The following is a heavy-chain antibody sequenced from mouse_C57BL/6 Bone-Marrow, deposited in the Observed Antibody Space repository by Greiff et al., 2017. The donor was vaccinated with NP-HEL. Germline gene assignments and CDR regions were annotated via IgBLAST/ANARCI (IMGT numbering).Heavy chain of an antibody. CDR2: ISDGGSYT. Sequence: EVKLMESGGGLVKPGGSLKLSCAASGFTFSSYAMSWVRQTPEKRLEWVATISDGGSYTYYPDNVKGRFTISRDNAKNNLYLQMSHLKSEDTAMYYCARDYGNYVRYFDYWGQGTTLTVSS. CDR3: ARDYGNYVRYFDY. CDR1: GFTFSSYA. V-gene: IGHV5-4*01. D-gene: IGHD2-1*01. J-gene: IGHJ2*01.